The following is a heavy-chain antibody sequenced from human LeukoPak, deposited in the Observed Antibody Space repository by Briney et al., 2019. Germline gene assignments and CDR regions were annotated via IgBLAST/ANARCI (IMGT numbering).Heavy chain of an antibody. Sequence: GGSLRLSCAASGFTFSSYEINWVRQAPGKGLVWVSYISSSGSTIYYADSVEGRFTISRDNAKHSLSLHMNSQRAEDAAVYYCARRAGAYSHPYDYWGQGTLVTVSS. CDR2: ISSSGSTI. J-gene: IGHJ4*02. CDR1: GFTFSSYE. D-gene: IGHD4/OR15-4a*01. CDR3: ARRAGAYSHPYDY. V-gene: IGHV3-48*03.